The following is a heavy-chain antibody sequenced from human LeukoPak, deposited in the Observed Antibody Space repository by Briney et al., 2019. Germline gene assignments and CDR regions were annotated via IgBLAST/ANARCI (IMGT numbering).Heavy chain of an antibody. CDR3: AKWGSSSLSGY. Sequence: GGSLRLSRAASGFTFSSYSMNWVRQAPGKGLEWVSYISSGSTAIYYADSVKGRFTISRDNAKNSLYLQMNSLRAEDTAVYYCAKWGSSSLSGYWGQGTLVTVSS. V-gene: IGHV3-48*01. CDR2: ISSGSTAI. CDR1: GFTFSSYS. J-gene: IGHJ4*02. D-gene: IGHD3-16*01.